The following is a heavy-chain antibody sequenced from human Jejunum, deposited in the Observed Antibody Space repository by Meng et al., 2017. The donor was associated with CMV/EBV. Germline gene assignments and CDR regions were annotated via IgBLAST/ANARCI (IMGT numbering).Heavy chain of an antibody. J-gene: IGHJ4*02. Sequence: AASGFTFSSYWLHWVRQVPGKGLVWVSRINGDGNTTAYADSVQGRFTISRDNAQNTLYLQMNSLTAEDTGVYYCANTKYSGTYFDFWGQGTLVTVPQ. CDR3: ANTKYSGTYFDF. V-gene: IGHV3-74*01. D-gene: IGHD1-26*01. CDR2: INGDGNTT. CDR1: GFTFSSYW.